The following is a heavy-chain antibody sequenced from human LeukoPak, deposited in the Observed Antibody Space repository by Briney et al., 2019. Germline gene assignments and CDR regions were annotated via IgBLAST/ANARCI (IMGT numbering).Heavy chain of an antibody. V-gene: IGHV4-38-2*02. J-gene: IGHJ6*03. D-gene: IGHD1-1*01. CDR1: GYSISSGYY. CDR3: ARVTGTTGLAYYYYYYMDV. Sequence: SETLSLTCTVSGYSISSGYYWGWIRQPPGKGLEWIGSIYHSGSTYYNPSLKSRVTISVDTSKNQFSLKLSSVTAADTAVYCCARVTGTTGLAYYYYYYMDVWGKGTTVTVSS. CDR2: IYHSGST.